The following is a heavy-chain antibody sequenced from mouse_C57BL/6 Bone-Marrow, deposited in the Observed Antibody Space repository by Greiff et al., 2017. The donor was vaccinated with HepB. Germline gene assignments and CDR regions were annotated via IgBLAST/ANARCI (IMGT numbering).Heavy chain of an antibody. D-gene: IGHD2-12*01. CDR2: IYPGSGST. CDR3: GRGGSYDWAWFAY. Sequence: QVQLQQPGAELVKPGASVKMSCKASGYTFTSYWITWVKQRPGQGLEWIGDIYPGSGSTNYNEKFKSKATLTVDTSSSTAYMQLSSLTSEDSEVYYCGRGGSYDWAWFAYWGQGTLVTVSA. V-gene: IGHV1-55*01. CDR1: GYTFTSYW. J-gene: IGHJ3*01.